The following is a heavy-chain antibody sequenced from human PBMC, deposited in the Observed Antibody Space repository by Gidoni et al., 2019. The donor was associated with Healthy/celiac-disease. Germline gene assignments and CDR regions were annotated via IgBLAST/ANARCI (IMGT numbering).Heavy chain of an antibody. CDR2: ISYDGSNK. CDR1: DFPFSSSA. Sequence: VQLVESGGGVVQPRRSLGLSCPASDFPFSSSAMHWVRQAPGKGLGWVAVISYDGSNKNYADSGKGRFTISRDNSKNTLYLQMNSLRAEDTAVYYCASGYSYGPYYYYGMDVWGQGTTVTVSS. D-gene: IGHD5-18*01. J-gene: IGHJ6*02. V-gene: IGHV3-30-3*01. CDR3: ASGYSYGPYYYYGMDV.